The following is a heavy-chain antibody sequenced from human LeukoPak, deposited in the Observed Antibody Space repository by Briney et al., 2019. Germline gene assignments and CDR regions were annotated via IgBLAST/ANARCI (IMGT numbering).Heavy chain of an antibody. CDR2: IIPSFDTA. Sequence: SSVKVSCKASGGTFSSYAINWVRQAPGQGLEWMGEIIPSFDTANYAQKFQGRVTITTDESTSTAYMELSSLRSEDTAVYYCASPERSSGYYYEYWGQGTLVTVSS. J-gene: IGHJ4*02. CDR3: ASPERSSGYYYEY. CDR1: GGTFSSYA. V-gene: IGHV1-69*05. D-gene: IGHD3-22*01.